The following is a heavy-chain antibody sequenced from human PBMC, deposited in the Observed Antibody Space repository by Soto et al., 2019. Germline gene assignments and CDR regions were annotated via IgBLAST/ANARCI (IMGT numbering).Heavy chain of an antibody. J-gene: IGHJ6*02. CDR3: ARLSGSSWRGSVDV. CDR2: ISGSDGVT. V-gene: IGHV3-23*01. D-gene: IGHD6-13*01. CDR1: GFTFSNYT. Sequence: EVQLLESGGGLVQPGGSLRLSCAASGFTFSNYTMSWVRQAPGKGLEWVSPISGSDGVTYYADSVKGRFTISRDISKSARYLQMNSVGVGETAVYYCARLSGSSWRGSVDVWGQGTTVTVS.